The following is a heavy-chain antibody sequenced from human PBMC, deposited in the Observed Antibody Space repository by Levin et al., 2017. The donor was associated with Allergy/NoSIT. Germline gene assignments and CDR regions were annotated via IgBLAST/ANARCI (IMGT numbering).Heavy chain of an antibody. CDR2: ISGSGGST. Sequence: GGSLRLSCAASGFTFSSYAMSWVRQAPGKGLEWVSAISGSGGSTYYADSVKGRFTISRDNSKNTLYLQMNSLRAEDTAVYYCATSITMIVVPFDYWGQGTLVTVSS. J-gene: IGHJ4*02. V-gene: IGHV3-23*01. CDR3: ATSITMIVVPFDY. CDR1: GFTFSSYA. D-gene: IGHD3-22*01.